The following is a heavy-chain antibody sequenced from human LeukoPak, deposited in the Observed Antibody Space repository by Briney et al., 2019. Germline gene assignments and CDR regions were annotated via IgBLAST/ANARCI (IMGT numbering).Heavy chain of an antibody. D-gene: IGHD3-3*01. V-gene: IGHV3-23*01. CDR1: GFTFSSYA. J-gene: IGHJ4*02. CDR2: ISGSGGST. CDR3: AKWKEEPYYDFWSGYYKVDYFDY. Sequence: GGSLRLSCAASGFTFSSYAMSWVRQAPGKGLEWVSAISGSGGSTYYADSVKGRFTISRDNPKNTLYLQMNSLRAEDTAVYYCAKWKEEPYYDFWSGYYKVDYFDYWGQGALVTVSS.